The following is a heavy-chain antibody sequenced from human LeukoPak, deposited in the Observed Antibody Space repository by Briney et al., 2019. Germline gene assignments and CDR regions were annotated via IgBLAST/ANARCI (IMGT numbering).Heavy chain of an antibody. D-gene: IGHD1-26*01. CDR3: ARERIVGAIDAFDI. V-gene: IGHV7-4-1*02. Sequence: GASVKVSCKASGYTFSSYAMNWVRQAPGQGLEWRGWINTNTGNPTYAQGFTGRFVFSLDTSVTTAYLQISSLKAEDTAVYYCARERIVGAIDAFDIWGQGTMVTVSS. J-gene: IGHJ3*02. CDR2: INTNTGNP. CDR1: GYTFSSYA.